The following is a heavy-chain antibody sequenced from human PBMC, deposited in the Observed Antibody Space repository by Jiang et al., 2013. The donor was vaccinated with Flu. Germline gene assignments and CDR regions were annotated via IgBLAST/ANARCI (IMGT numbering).Heavy chain of an antibody. CDR1: GYTFTGYY. CDR3: ARGYCSGGSCYWFDP. V-gene: IGHV1-2*02. Sequence: GAEVKKPGASVKVSCKASGYTFTGYYMHWVRQAPGQGLEWMGWINPNSGGTNYAQKFQGRVTMTRDTSISTAYMELSRLRSDDTAVYYCARGYCSGGSCYWFDPWGQGTLVTVSS. CDR2: INPNSGGT. D-gene: IGHD2-15*01. J-gene: IGHJ5*02.